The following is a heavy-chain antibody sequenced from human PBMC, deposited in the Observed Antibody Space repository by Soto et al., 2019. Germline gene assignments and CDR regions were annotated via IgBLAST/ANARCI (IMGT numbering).Heavy chain of an antibody. CDR2: FIPIFGTA. D-gene: IGHD3-22*01. CDR1: GGTFSSYA. V-gene: IGHV1-69*13. CDR3: ATTGTYYDSKVNPPDAFDI. J-gene: IGHJ3*02. Sequence: ASVKVSCKASGGTFSSYAISWVRQAPGQGHEWMGGFIPIFGTANYAQKFQGRVTITADESTSAPYMELSSLRSEDTAVYYCATTGTYYDSKVNPPDAFDIWGQGTMVTVSS.